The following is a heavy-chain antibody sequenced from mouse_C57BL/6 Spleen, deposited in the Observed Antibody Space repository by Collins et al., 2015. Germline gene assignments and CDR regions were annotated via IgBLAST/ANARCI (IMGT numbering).Heavy chain of an antibody. CDR1: GFTFSSYG. J-gene: IGHJ2*01. CDR3: ARQGAADFDY. Sequence: EVQLVESGGDLVKPGGSLKLSCAASGFTFSSYGMSWVRQTPDKRLEWVATISSGGSYTYYPDSVKGRFTISRGNAKNTLYLQMSSLKSEDTAMYYCARQGAADFDYWGQGTTLTVSS. D-gene: IGHD6-1*01. CDR2: ISSGGSYT. V-gene: IGHV5-6*01.